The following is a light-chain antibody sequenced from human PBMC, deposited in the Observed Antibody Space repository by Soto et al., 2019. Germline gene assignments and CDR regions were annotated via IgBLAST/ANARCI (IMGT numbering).Light chain of an antibody. V-gene: IGKV1-5*01. Sequence: DIEMTQSPSTLSASVGDRVTISCQASQTIGRWLAWYQQRPGKAPKVLIYDSSTLASGDPARFSGSGSETNFALTIRSLQPEDSATYYCQHYNSYPSTFGQRTKVEIK. CDR2: DSS. CDR1: QTIGRW. J-gene: IGKJ1*01. CDR3: QHYNSYPST.